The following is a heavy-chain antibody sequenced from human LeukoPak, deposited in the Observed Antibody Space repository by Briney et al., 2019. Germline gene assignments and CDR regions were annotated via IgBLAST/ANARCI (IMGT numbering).Heavy chain of an antibody. CDR1: GLTFSNYW. CDR3: ARDRTGGYFDY. CDR2: IKEDGSEK. D-gene: IGHD4-23*01. Sequence: GGSLRLSCAASGLTFSNYWMSGVRQAPGKGLEWVANIKEDGSEKYYVDSMKGRFTISRDNAKNSLYLQMSSLRVEDTAVYYCARDRTGGYFDYWGQGTLVTVSS. J-gene: IGHJ4*02. V-gene: IGHV3-7*03.